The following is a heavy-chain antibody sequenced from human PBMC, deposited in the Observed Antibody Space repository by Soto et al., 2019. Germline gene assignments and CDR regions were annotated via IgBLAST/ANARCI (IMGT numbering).Heavy chain of an antibody. CDR1: GFTFSSYW. V-gene: IGHV3-7*03. CDR2: IKQDGSEK. J-gene: IGHJ3*02. D-gene: IGHD3-3*01. CDR3: ARGFFDFWSGYYKMNDAFDI. Sequence: PGGSLRLSCAASGFTFSSYWMSWVRQAPGKGLEWVANIKQDGSEKYYVDSVKGRFTISRDNAKNSLYLQMNSLRAEDTAVYYCARGFFDFWSGYYKMNDAFDIWGQGTMVTVSS.